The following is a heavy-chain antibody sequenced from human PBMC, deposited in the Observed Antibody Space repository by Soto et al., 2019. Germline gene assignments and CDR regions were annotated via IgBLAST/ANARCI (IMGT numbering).Heavy chain of an antibody. CDR1: GFSFTSFF. J-gene: IGHJ4*02. V-gene: IGHV3-7*03. Sequence: EVQLVESGGDLVQAGGSLRLSCVASGFSFTSFFMTWVRQAPGKGLEWVANMREDGSEKYYVDSVKGRFTISTDNSKNLVFLNINSLRPEDTAVYFCARTFAQILHIYESRGQGTLVTVSP. CDR2: MREDGSEK. D-gene: IGHD5-18*01. CDR3: ARTFAQILHIYES.